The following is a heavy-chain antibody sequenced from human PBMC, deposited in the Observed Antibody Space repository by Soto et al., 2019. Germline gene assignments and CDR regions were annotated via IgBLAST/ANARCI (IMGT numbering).Heavy chain of an antibody. CDR1: GYSFTSYW. CDR2: IDPGDSET. Sequence: GESLKISRKGSGYSFTSYWIAWVRQMPGKGLEWMGIIDPGDSETRYSPSFQGQVTISADKSITTAYLQWSSLKASDTAMYYCARQLTAAADIDNWGQGTLVTVSS. D-gene: IGHD6-13*01. CDR3: ARQLTAAADIDN. V-gene: IGHV5-51*01. J-gene: IGHJ4*02.